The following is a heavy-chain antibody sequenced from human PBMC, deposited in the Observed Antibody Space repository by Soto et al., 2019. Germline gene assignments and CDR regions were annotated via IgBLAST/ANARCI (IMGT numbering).Heavy chain of an antibody. CDR1: GGTFSSYA. V-gene: IGHV1-69*13. J-gene: IGHJ5*02. D-gene: IGHD2-2*01. CDR3: ARAWGNCRSPSCWNWFDP. Sequence: ASVKVSCKASGGTFSSYAISWVRQAPGQGLEWMGGIIPIFGTANYAQKFQGRVTITADESTSTAYMELSSLRSEDTAVYYCARAWGNCRSPSCWNWFDPWGQGTLVTVSS. CDR2: IIPIFGTA.